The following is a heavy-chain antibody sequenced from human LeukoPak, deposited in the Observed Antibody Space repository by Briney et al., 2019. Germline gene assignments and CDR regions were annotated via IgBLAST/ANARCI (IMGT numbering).Heavy chain of an antibody. J-gene: IGHJ6*03. CDR1: GFTFSSYA. Sequence: GGSLRLSCAASGFTFSSYAMHWVRQAPGKGLEWVAVISYDGSNKYYADSVKGRFTISRDNSKNTLYLQMNSLRAEDTAVYYCARNRARSGYSYGWDYYYCYMDVWGKGTTVTVSS. CDR2: ISYDGSNK. CDR3: ARNRARSGYSYGWDYYYCYMDV. V-gene: IGHV3-30-3*01. D-gene: IGHD5-18*01.